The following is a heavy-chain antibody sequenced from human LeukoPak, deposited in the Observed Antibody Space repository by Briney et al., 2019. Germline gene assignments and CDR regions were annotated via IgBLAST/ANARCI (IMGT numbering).Heavy chain of an antibody. CDR2: INPNSGGT. J-gene: IGHJ4*02. D-gene: IGHD3-10*01. CDR3: ARVYYSSGSYSSAPYYFDY. Sequence: ASVKVSCKASGYTFTGYYMHWVRQAPGQGLEWRGWINPNSGGTNYAQKFQGRVTMTRDTSISTAYMELSRLRSDDTAVYYCARVYYSSGSYSSAPYYFDYWGQGTLVTVSS. CDR1: GYTFTGYY. V-gene: IGHV1-2*02.